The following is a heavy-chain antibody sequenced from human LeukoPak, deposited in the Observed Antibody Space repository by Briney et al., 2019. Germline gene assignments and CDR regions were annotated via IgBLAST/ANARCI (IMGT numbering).Heavy chain of an antibody. J-gene: IGHJ4*02. D-gene: IGHD6-19*01. V-gene: IGHV3-30*02. CDR3: AKDSSGWATDY. CDR1: GFTFRNYN. CDR2: IRSDGGNK. Sequence: GGSLRLSGAASGFTFRNYNMHWVRQPPGKGLEWVAFIRSDGGNKNYADSVKGRFTISRDKSKNTLYLQMDSLRAEDMAVYYCAKDSSGWATDYWGQGTLVTVAS.